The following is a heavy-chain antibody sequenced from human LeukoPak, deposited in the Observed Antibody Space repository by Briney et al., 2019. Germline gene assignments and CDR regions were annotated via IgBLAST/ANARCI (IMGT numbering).Heavy chain of an antibody. CDR3: AKGDAYCGGDCYPD. CDR1: GFSLSRYD. D-gene: IGHD2-21*02. V-gene: IGHV3-30*02. CDR2: IQYDGHDY. Sequence: SGGSLRLSCAASGFSLSRYDMHWVRQAPGKGLEWVAFIQYDGHDYYYADSVRGRFTISRDNSKNILSLQMNSLRAEDTAVYYCAKGDAYCGGDCYPDWGQGTLVTVSS. J-gene: IGHJ4*02.